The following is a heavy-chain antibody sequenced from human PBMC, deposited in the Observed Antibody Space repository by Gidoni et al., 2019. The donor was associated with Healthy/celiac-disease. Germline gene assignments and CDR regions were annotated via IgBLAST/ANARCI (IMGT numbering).Heavy chain of an antibody. CDR3: ARGGPRGAREWGSSRDGSIGYYYGMDV. D-gene: IGHD3-3*01. V-gene: IGHV4-34*01. Sequence: SWIRQPPGKGLEWIGEINHSGSTNYNPSLKSRVTISVDTAKNQFSLKLSSVTAADTAVYYCARGGPRGAREWGSSRDGSIGYYYGMDVWGQGTTVTVSS. J-gene: IGHJ6*02. CDR2: INHSGST.